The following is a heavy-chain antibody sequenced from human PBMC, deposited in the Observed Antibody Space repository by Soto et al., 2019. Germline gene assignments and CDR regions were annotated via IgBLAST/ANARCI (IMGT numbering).Heavy chain of an antibody. CDR1: GFTFSNYW. Sequence: EVQLVESGGGLVQPGGSLRLSCAASGFTFSNYWMSWVRQAPGKGLEWVGNIRQDGSDKYFVDSVKGRFTISRDNAKNSLYLQMNSLRAEDTAVYYCATSAGAPGNDWGQGTLVTVSS. CDR2: IRQDGSDK. V-gene: IGHV3-7*01. CDR3: ATSAGAPGND. J-gene: IGHJ4*02. D-gene: IGHD1-26*01.